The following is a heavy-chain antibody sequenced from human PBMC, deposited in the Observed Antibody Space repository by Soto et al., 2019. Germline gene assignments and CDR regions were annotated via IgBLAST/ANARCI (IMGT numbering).Heavy chain of an antibody. CDR3: ARTLGYCSSTSCYVSWFDP. CDR2: IYYSGST. Sequence: SETLSLTCTVSGGSISSSSYYWGWIRQPPGKGLEWIGSIYYSGSTYYNPSLKSRVTISVDTSKNQFSLKLSSVTVADTAVYFCARTLGYCSSTSCYVSWFDPCGQGTLVIVSS. V-gene: IGHV4-39*01. D-gene: IGHD2-2*01. CDR1: GGSISSSSYY. J-gene: IGHJ5*02.